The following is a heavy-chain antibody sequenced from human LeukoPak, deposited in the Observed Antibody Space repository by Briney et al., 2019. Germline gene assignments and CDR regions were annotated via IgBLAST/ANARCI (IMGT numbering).Heavy chain of an antibody. D-gene: IGHD2-2*01. CDR1: GGSFSGYY. J-gene: IGHJ5*02. CDR2: INHIGST. V-gene: IGHV4-34*01. CDR3: ARVGVYCSSTSCYRTYNWFDP. Sequence: SETLSLTCAVYGGSFSGYYWSWIRQPPGKGLEWIGEINHIGSTNYNPSLKSRVTISVDTSKNQVSLKLSSVTAADTAVYYCARVGVYCSSTSCYRTYNWFDPWGQGTLVTVSS.